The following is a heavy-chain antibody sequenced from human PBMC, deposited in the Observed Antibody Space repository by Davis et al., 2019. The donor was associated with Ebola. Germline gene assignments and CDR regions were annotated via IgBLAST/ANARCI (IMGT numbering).Heavy chain of an antibody. CDR1: GGSFSGYY. D-gene: IGHD6-6*01. CDR3: AREGGGGSSIDY. J-gene: IGHJ4*02. Sequence: PSETLSLTCAVYGGSFSGYYWSWIRQPPGKGLEWIGEINHSGSTNYNPSLKSRVTISVDTSKNQFSLKLSSVTAADTAVYYCAREGGGGSSIDYWGQGTLVTVSS. V-gene: IGHV4-34*01. CDR2: INHSGST.